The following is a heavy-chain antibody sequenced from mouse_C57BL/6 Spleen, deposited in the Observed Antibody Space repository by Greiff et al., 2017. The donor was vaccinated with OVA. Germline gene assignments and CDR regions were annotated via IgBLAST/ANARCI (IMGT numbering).Heavy chain of an antibody. V-gene: IGHV1-9*01. CDR3: ATGTTVVATP. CDR1: GYTFTGYW. CDR2: ILPGSGST. D-gene: IGHD1-1*01. Sequence: VQLQQSGAELMKPGASVKLSCKATGYTFTGYWIEWVKQRPGHGLEWIGEILPGSGSTTYNEKFKGKATFTADTSSNTAYMQLSSLTTEDSAIYYCATGTTVVATPWGQGTSVTVSS. J-gene: IGHJ4*01.